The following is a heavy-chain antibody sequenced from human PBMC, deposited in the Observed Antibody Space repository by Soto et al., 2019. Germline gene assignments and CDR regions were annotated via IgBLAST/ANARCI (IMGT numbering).Heavy chain of an antibody. V-gene: IGHV3-30*18. CDR2: ISYDGSNK. D-gene: IGHD5-12*01. CDR3: AKDQDIVATTAFDI. CDR1: GFTFSSYG. J-gene: IGHJ3*02. Sequence: GGSLRLSCAASGFTFSSYGMHWVRQAPGKGLEWVAVISYDGSNKYYADSVKGRFTISRDNSKNTLYLQMNSLRAEDTAVYYCAKDQDIVATTAFDIWGQGTMVTVSS.